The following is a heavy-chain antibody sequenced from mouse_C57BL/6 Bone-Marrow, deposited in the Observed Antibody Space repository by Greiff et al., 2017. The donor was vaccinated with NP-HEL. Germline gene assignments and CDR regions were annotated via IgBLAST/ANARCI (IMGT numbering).Heavy chain of an antibody. D-gene: IGHD2-2*01. CDR1: GYTFTSYG. Sequence: EVQLHQSGAELVRPGSSVKMSCKTSGYTFTSYGINWVKQRPGQGLEWIGYIYIGNGYTEYNEKFKGKATLTSDTSSSTAYMQLSSLTSEDSAIYFCATSLLWLRQGAFDYWGQGTTLTVSS. J-gene: IGHJ2*01. V-gene: IGHV1-58*01. CDR2: IYIGNGYT. CDR3: ATSLLWLRQGAFDY.